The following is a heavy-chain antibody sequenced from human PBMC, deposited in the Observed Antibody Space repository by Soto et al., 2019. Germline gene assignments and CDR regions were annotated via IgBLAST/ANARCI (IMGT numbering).Heavy chain of an antibody. CDR1: GGTFSSYA. J-gene: IGHJ5*02. Sequence: SVKVSCKASGGTFSSYAISWVRQAPGQGLEWMGGIIPIFGTANYAQKFQGRVTITADKSTSTAYMELSSLRSEDTAVYYCARVVDTAMVNRLVYWFDPWGQGTLVTVSS. CDR2: IIPIFGTA. D-gene: IGHD5-18*01. CDR3: ARVVDTAMVNRLVYWFDP. V-gene: IGHV1-69*06.